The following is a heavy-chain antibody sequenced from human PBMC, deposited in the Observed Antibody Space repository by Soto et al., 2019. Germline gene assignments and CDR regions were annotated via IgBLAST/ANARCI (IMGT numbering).Heavy chain of an antibody. J-gene: IGHJ4*02. CDR1: GGSFSGYY. CDR2: INHSGST. Sequence: SLTCAVYGGSFSGYYWSWIRQPPGKGLEWIGEINHSGSTNYNPSLKSRVTISVDTSKNQFSLKLSSVTAADTAVYYCARGSAGAHFDYWGQGTLVTVSS. CDR3: ARGSAGAHFDY. V-gene: IGHV4-34*01. D-gene: IGHD3-10*01.